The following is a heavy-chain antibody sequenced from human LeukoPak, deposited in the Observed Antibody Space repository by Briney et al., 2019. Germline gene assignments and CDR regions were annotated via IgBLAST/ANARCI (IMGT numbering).Heavy chain of an antibody. J-gene: IGHJ6*02. CDR3: ARPVLGNYYYYGMDV. CDR2: IIPILGIA. Sequence: SVKVSCKASGGTFSSYAISWVRQAPGQGLEWMGRIIPILGIANYAQKFQGRVTITADKSTSTAHMELSSLRSEDTAVYYCARPVLGNYYYYGMDVWGQGTTVTVSS. V-gene: IGHV1-69*04. CDR1: GGTFSSYA. D-gene: IGHD2-8*01.